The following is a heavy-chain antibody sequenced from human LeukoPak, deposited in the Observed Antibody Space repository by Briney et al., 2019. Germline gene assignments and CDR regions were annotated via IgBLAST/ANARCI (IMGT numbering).Heavy chain of an antibody. J-gene: IGHJ4*02. D-gene: IGHD6-13*01. CDR1: GFTFSSYT. CDR3: ARDKGLIQQQLAPGD. CDR2: INDNGADT. V-gene: IGHV3-23*01. Sequence: PGGSLRLSCAASGFTFSSYTMSWVRQAPGKGLKWVSTINDNGADTYYADSVKGRFTISRDNSYNTVSLQMNSLRAEDTAVYYCARDKGLIQQQLAPGDWGQGTLVTVSS.